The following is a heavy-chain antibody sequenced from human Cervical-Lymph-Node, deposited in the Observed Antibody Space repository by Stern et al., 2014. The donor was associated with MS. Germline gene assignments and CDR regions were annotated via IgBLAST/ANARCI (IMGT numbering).Heavy chain of an antibody. CDR3: ARDKGRSYPNYFDP. J-gene: IGHJ5*02. V-gene: IGHV4-39*02. CDR2: INLGGTT. D-gene: IGHD6-6*01. Sequence: QVQLQESGPGLVKPSETLSLTCTVSGDSMSSSSYYWGWIRQSPGKGLEWIGSINLGGTTTYTPPSKRGVTISADAPKTHSSLNLPGGTAADTGLYYCARDKGRSYPNYFDPWGPGTLVTVSS. CDR1: GDSMSSSSYY.